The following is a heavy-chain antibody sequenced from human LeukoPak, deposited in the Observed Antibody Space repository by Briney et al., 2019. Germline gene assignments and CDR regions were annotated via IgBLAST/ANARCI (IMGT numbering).Heavy chain of an antibody. CDR3: ARMPVVPAANDAFDT. CDR2: IYTSGST. Sequence: PSETLSLTCTVSGGSISIYYWSWIRQPAGKGLEWIGRIYTSGSTNYNPSPKSRVTMSVDTSKNQFSLKLSSVTAADTAVYYCARMPVVPAANDAFDTWGQGTMVTVSS. V-gene: IGHV4-4*07. CDR1: GGSISIYY. D-gene: IGHD2-2*01. J-gene: IGHJ3*02.